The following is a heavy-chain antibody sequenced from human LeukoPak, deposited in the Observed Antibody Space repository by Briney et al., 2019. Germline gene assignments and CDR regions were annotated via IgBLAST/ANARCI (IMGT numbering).Heavy chain of an antibody. D-gene: IGHD1-26*01. J-gene: IGHJ3*01. CDR3: AKSLLTTASGTGRAFDP. CDR2: ISAGGDLT. V-gene: IGHV3-23*01. Sequence: GGSLRLSCAASRFSFSAYPMGWVRRAPGRGLEWVSGISAGGDLTFHADPVKGRFTISRDNSKNTLYLQMNSLRADDTAEYYCAKSLLTTASGTGRAFDPWGQGTMVTVSS. CDR1: RFSFSAYP.